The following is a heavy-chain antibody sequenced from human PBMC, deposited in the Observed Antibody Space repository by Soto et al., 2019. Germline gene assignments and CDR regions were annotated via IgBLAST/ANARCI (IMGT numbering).Heavy chain of an antibody. J-gene: IGHJ5*01. CDR1: GASFSTSG. D-gene: IGHD2-15*01. V-gene: IGHV1-69*19. CDR2: IIPLFGTP. Sequence: QVQLVQSGAEVKKPGSSLKVSCKTSGASFSTSGISWVRQAPGQGLEWMGGIIPLFGTPKYARKFQGRVSITADESAAIVYMELSSLSSDAPAVYYVALSSSAVCGGGSCYRLDSSFDSWWQGALVIVSS. CDR3: ALSSSAVCGGGSCYRLDSSFDS.